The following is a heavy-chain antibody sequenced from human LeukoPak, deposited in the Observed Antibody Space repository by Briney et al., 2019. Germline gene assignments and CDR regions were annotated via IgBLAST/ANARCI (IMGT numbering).Heavy chain of an antibody. CDR1: GFTFTSSA. Sequence: ASVKASCKASGFTFTSSAVQWVRQARGQHLEWIGWIVVGSGYTNYAQKFQERVTITRDTSTSTAYMELSSLRSEDTAVYYCAAGSRMLQLRFLERLYVHDAFDIWGQGTMVTVSS. J-gene: IGHJ3*02. V-gene: IGHV1-58*01. CDR2: IVVGSGYT. D-gene: IGHD3-3*01. CDR3: AAGSRMLQLRFLERLYVHDAFDI.